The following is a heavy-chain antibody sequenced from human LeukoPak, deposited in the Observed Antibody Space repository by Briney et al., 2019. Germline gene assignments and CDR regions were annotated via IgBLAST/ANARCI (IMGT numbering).Heavy chain of an antibody. D-gene: IGHD1-26*01. Sequence: GGSLRLSCAASGFTFSSYNMNWVHQAPGKGLEWVANIKQDGSEKYYVDSVKGRFTISRDNAKNSLYLQMNSLRAEDTAVYYCARDKIVGATNFDYWGQGTLVTVSS. CDR3: ARDKIVGATNFDY. V-gene: IGHV3-7*01. J-gene: IGHJ4*02. CDR2: IKQDGSEK. CDR1: GFTFSSYN.